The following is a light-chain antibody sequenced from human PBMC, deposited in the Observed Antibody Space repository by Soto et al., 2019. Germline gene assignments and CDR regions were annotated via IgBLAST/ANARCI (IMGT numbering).Light chain of an antibody. V-gene: IGKV3-15*01. CDR1: QSVSTN. J-gene: IGKJ1*01. Sequence: DIVLTQSPDPLSLSPGNRATLSCRASQSVSTNLAWYQQRTGQAPRLLIYDESTRATGVPDRFSGSGSGTEFNLTITRLQSEDFAVYYGQKYIYWPRTCGQGTKVDIK. CDR2: DES. CDR3: QKYIYWPRT.